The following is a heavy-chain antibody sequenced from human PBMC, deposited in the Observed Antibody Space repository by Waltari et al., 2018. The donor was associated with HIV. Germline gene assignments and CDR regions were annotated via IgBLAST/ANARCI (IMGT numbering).Heavy chain of an antibody. Sequence: QVLLVQSGAEVKKPGASMKVSFRASGSTFPRTYLPRVRQAPGQGLEWMGWMNPNSGGKQFSQKFQGRVTMTRDKSSSTAYLELKGLTSDDTALYWCSRGGVILTGYYPSGLSWGQGTLVTVSS. CDR2: MNPNSGGK. J-gene: IGHJ5*02. CDR1: GSTFPRTY. CDR3: SRGGVILTGYYPSGLS. D-gene: IGHD3-9*01. V-gene: IGHV1-2*02.